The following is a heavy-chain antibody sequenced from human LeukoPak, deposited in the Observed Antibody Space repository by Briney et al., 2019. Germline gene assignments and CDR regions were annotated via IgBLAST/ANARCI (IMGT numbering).Heavy chain of an antibody. CDR3: ASNGAGGSYSYYFDN. J-gene: IGHJ4*02. CDR2: IYSSGST. D-gene: IGHD1-26*01. CDR1: GGSISSGSYY. V-gene: IGHV4-61*02. Sequence: SETLSLTCNVPGGSISSGSYYWSWIRQPAGKGLEWIGRIYSSGSTNYNSSLNSRVTISLDTSKNQFSLKLSSVTASDTAVYYCASNGAGGSYSYYFDNWGQGTLVTVSS.